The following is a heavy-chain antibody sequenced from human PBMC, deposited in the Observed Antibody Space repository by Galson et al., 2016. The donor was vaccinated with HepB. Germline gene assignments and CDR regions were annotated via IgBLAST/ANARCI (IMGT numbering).Heavy chain of an antibody. V-gene: IGHV3-7*03. CDR3: ARLWGLAPPTWFDP. J-gene: IGHJ5*02. CDR2: INHYGDEQ. CDR1: GFTFSSYF. Sequence: LRLSCAASGFTFSSYFMSWVRQAPGKGLEWVAYINHYGDEQYYVDSVKGRFTISRDNAKDSLYLQMNSLRAEDTAVYYCARLWGLAPPTWFDPWGQGTLVTVSS. D-gene: IGHD3-16*01.